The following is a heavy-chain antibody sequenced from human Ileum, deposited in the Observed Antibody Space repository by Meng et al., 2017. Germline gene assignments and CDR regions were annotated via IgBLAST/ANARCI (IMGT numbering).Heavy chain of an antibody. CDR1: GGSFSSGNW. CDR3: VNYCSGGKCSPNEKTQH. V-gene: IGHV4-4*02. J-gene: IGHJ1*01. Sequence: QVQLQESGPGLVKPSETLSLTCGVSGGSFSSGNWWGWVRQPPGKGLEWIGEIFHTGNTNYNPSLQSRVSLSIDKSKNQFSLKVISVTAADTAVYYCVNYCSGGKCSPNEKTQHWGQGTLVTVSS. CDR2: IFHTGNT. D-gene: IGHD2-15*01.